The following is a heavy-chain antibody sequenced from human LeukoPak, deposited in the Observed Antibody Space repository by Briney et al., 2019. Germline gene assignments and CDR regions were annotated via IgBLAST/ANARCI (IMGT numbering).Heavy chain of an antibody. CDR1: GFGFSDSY. V-gene: IGHV3-11*04. D-gene: IGHD6-13*01. J-gene: IGHJ4*02. Sequence: KPGGSLRLSCVVSGFGFSDSYMTWIRQTPGKGLEWLAYISGSGSDMYYADSVKGRFTISRDNSKNTLYLQMNSLRAEDTAVYYCARDFTAAGFFDYWGQGTLVTVSS. CDR3: ARDFTAAGFFDY. CDR2: ISGSGSDM.